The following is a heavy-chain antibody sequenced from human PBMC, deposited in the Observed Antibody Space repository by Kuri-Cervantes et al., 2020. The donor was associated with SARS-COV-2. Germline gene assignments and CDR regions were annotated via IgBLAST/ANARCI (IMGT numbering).Heavy chain of an antibody. J-gene: IGHJ6*03. CDR3: ARDGWGSSPAPGYYYYYMDV. CDR2: ISAYNGNT. V-gene: IGHV1-18*01. Sequence: ASVKVSCKASGYTFTSYGISWVRQAPGQGLEWMGWISAYNGNTNYAQKLQGRVTMTTDTSTSTAYMELRSLRSDDTAVYYCARDGWGSSPAPGYYYYYMDVWGKGTTVTVSS. D-gene: IGHD6-6*01. CDR1: GYTFTSYG.